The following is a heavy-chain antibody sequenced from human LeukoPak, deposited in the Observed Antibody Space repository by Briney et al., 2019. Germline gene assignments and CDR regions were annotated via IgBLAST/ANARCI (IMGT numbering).Heavy chain of an antibody. CDR3: AKHRYCSSTSCYWEYFQH. CDR1: GFTFSSYG. Sequence: GGSLRLSCATSGFTFSSYGFHWVRQAPGKGLEWVSAISGSGGSTYYADSVKGRFTISRDNSKNTLYLQMNSLRAEDTAVYYCAKHRYCSSTSCYWEYFQHWGQGTLVTVSS. V-gene: IGHV3-23*01. D-gene: IGHD2-2*01. CDR2: ISGSGGST. J-gene: IGHJ1*01.